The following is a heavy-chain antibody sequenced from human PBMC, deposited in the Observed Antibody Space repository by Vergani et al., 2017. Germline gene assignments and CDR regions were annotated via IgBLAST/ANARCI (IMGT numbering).Heavy chain of an antibody. V-gene: IGHV3-48*03. CDR2: ISSSGSTI. J-gene: IGHJ4*02. CDR3: ARSSITIFGVVTYFDY. CDR1: VFTFSSYE. Sequence: EVQLVESGGGLVQPGGSLRLSCAASVFTFSSYEMNWVRQAPGKGLEWVSYISSSGSTIYYADSVKGRFTISRDNAKNSLYLQMNSLRAEDTAVYYCARSSITIFGVVTYFDYWGQGTLVTVSS. D-gene: IGHD3-3*01.